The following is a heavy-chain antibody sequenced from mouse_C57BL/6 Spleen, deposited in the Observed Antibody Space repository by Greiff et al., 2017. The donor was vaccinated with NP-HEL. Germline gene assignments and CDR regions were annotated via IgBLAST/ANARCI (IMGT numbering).Heavy chain of an antibody. J-gene: IGHJ1*03. D-gene: IGHD2-4*01. Sequence: QVHVKQPGAELVKPGASVKLSCKASGYTFTSYWMQWVKQRPGQGLEWIGEIDPSDSYTNYNQKFKGKATLTVDTSSSTAYMQLSSLTSEDSAVYYCARRGLHWYFDVWGTGTTVTVSS. V-gene: IGHV1-50*01. CDR1: GYTFTSYW. CDR3: ARRGLHWYFDV. CDR2: IDPSDSYT.